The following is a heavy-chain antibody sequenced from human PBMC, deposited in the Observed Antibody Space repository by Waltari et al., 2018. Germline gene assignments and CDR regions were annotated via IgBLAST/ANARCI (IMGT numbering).Heavy chain of an antibody. D-gene: IGHD3-10*01. CDR2: IYYSGST. CDR3: ASEGYGSGIFGY. CDR1: GGSISSYY. J-gene: IGHJ4*02. V-gene: IGHV4-59*01. Sequence: QVQLQESGPGLVKPSETLSLTCTVSGGSISSYYWSWIRQPPGKGREWIGYIYYSGSTNYTPPPKSRVTISVDTSKNQFSLKLSSVTAADTAVYYCASEGYGSGIFGYWGQGTLVTVSS.